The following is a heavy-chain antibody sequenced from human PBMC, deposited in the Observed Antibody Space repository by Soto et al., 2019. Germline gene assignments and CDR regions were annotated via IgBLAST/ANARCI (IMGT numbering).Heavy chain of an antibody. CDR2: ITGSGSTI. V-gene: IGHV3-23*01. CDR1: GFSFNKYA. J-gene: IGHJ4*02. Sequence: DVQLLESGGGLVQPGGSLRLSCAASGFSFNKYAMIWVRQAPGKGQEWVSGITGSGSTIEYIESVKGRFTISRDNSKNTVYLHMNSLRAEDTAMYYCAKDAVSGDGLWLVSDWGPGTPVTVS. CDR3: AKDAVSGDGLWLVSD. D-gene: IGHD2-21*02.